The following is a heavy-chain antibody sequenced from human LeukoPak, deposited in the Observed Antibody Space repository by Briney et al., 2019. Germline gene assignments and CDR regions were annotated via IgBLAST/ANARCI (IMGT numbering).Heavy chain of an antibody. CDR1: GFTFSNAW. CDR3: TTAPYYDFWSGYNPGYYYYGMDV. CDR2: IKSKTDGGTT. Sequence: GGSLRLSCAASGFTFSNAWMSWVRQAPGKGLEXXGRIKSKTDGGTTDYAAPVKGRFTISRDDSKNTLYLQMNSLKTEDTAVYYCTTAPYYDFWSGYNPGYYYYGMDVWGQGTTVTVSS. J-gene: IGHJ6*02. V-gene: IGHV3-15*01. D-gene: IGHD3-3*01.